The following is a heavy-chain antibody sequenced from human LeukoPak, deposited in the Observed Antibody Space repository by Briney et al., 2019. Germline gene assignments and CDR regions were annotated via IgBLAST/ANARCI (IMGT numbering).Heavy chain of an antibody. J-gene: IGHJ4*02. Sequence: SETLSLTCTVSGVSISSSSYYWGWIRQPPGKGLEWIGSIYYSGSTYYNPSLKSRVTISVDTSKNQFSLKLNSVTAADTAVYYCARGGGDGDYWGQGTLVTVSS. V-gene: IGHV4-39*07. CDR3: ARGGGDGDY. CDR2: IYYSGST. CDR1: GVSISSSSYY. D-gene: IGHD2-21*02.